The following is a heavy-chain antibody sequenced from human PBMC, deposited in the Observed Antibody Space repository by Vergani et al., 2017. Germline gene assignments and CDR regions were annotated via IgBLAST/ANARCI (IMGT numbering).Heavy chain of an antibody. CDR1: GYSFTSYW. CDR2: IYPGDSDT. J-gene: IGHJ4*02. CDR3: ARHPYCGGDCHELDY. V-gene: IGHV5-51*01. D-gene: IGHD2-21*02. Sequence: EVQLVQSGAEVKKPGESLKISCKGSGYSFTSYWIGWVRQMPGKGLEWMGIIYPGDSDTRYSPSFQGQVTISADKSISTAYLQWRSLKASDTAMYYCARHPYCGGDCHELDYWGQGTLVTVAS.